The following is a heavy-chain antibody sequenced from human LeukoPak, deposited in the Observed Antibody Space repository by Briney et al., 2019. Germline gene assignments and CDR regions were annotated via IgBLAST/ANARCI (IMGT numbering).Heavy chain of an antibody. CDR2: IIPIFGTA. CDR3: ATSGYSYGLIGYYYGMDV. V-gene: IGHV1-69*13. D-gene: IGHD5-18*01. Sequence: SVKVSCTASVGTFSSYAISWVRQAPGQGLEWMGGIIPIFGTANYAQKFQGRVTITADESTSTAYMELSSLRSEDTAVYYCATSGYSYGLIGYYYGMDVWGQGTTVTVSS. J-gene: IGHJ6*02. CDR1: VGTFSSYA.